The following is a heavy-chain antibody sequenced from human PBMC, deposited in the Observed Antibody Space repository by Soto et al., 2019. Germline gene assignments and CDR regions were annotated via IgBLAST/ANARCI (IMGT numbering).Heavy chain of an antibody. CDR3: ASHDPGALFDP. J-gene: IGHJ5*02. CDR2: INSNNGAT. V-gene: IGHV1-2*02. CDR1: RYIFTAYF. D-gene: IGHD1-1*01. Sequence: QVQLVQSGAEVKKPGASVKVSCKAPRYIFTAYFMHWVRQAPGQGLEWMGWINSNNGATHYGLSSQNRATLPRDTSISTAYMELSSLRADDTAVYYFASHDPGALFDPWGQGTLVIVSS.